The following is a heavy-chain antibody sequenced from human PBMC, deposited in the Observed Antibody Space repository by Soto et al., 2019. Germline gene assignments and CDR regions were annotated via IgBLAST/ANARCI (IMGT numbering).Heavy chain of an antibody. V-gene: IGHV4-34*01. J-gene: IGHJ4*02. CDR2: INHSGST. Sequence: SETLSLTCAVYGGSFSGYYWSWIHQPPGKGLEWIGEINHSGSTNYNPSLKSRVTISVDTSKNQFSLKLSSVTAADTAVYYCARHSAAGYGSGSSYYFDYWGQGTLVTVSS. D-gene: IGHD3-10*01. CDR1: GGSFSGYY. CDR3: ARHSAAGYGSGSSYYFDY.